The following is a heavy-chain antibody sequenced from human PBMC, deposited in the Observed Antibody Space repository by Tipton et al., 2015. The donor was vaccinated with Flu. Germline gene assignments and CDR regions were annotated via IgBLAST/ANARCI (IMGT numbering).Heavy chain of an antibody. Sequence: TLSLTCSVSGGSISQYYWSWIRQPPGKGLEWIGYIYYTGSTHYNPSLKSRVIISVDTSQNVLSLQLSSVIAAGTAVYYCARHRRSTLAHWGQGVLVTVSS. CDR2: IYYTGST. CDR1: GGSISQYY. V-gene: IGHV4-59*08. CDR3: ARHRRSTLAH. J-gene: IGHJ1*01.